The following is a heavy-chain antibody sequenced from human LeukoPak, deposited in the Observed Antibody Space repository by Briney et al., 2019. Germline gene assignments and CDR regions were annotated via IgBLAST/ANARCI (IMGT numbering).Heavy chain of an antibody. CDR1: GYTFTGYY. D-gene: IGHD5-24*01. CDR3: ARVPMATIRNYYYMDV. V-gene: IGHV1-18*04. Sequence: AASVKVSCKASGYTFTGYYMHWVRQAPGQGLEWMGWISAYNGNTNYAQKLQGRVAMTTDTSTSTAYMELRSLRSDDTAVYYCARVPMATIRNYYYMDVWGKGTTVTISS. CDR2: ISAYNGNT. J-gene: IGHJ6*03.